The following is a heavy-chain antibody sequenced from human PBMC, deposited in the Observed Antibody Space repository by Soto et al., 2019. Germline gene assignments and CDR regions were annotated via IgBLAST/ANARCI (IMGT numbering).Heavy chain of an antibody. Sequence: PAETLSLTXAVSGFSISGSNWWWWVRPPPGKGLEWIGKIYHGGTTYYKPSLKSRVTISIDTSKNQFSLRMTAVTAADTAIYYCKRRYDWNDNYFDPWGPGALVTVSS. CDR3: KRRYDWNDNYFDP. CDR2: IYHGGTT. J-gene: IGHJ5*02. D-gene: IGHD3-16*01. V-gene: IGHV4-4*02. CDR1: GFSISGSNW.